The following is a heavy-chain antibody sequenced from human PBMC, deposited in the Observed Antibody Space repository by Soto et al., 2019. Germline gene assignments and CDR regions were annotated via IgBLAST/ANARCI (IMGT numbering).Heavy chain of an antibody. CDR3: TRYGTDGDKSYDY. D-gene: IGHD2-8*01. Sequence: SGGSLRLSCAASGFTFDDYGMSWVRQAPGKGLEWVSGINWDGGRRFYVDSVKGRFTISRDNAENSLFLQMNSLRGEDTAVYYCTRYGTDGDKSYDYWGQGTLVTVSS. CDR2: INWDGGRR. CDR1: GFTFDDYG. J-gene: IGHJ4*02. V-gene: IGHV3-20*04.